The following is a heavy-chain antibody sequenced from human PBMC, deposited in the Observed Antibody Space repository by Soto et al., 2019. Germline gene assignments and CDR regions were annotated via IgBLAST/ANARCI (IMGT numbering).Heavy chain of an antibody. CDR3: ARAPLGTMVRGVIIYDY. CDR2: ISYDGSNK. D-gene: IGHD3-10*01. J-gene: IGHJ4*02. CDR1: GFTFSSYA. V-gene: IGHV3-30-3*01. Sequence: QVQLVESGGGVVQPGRSLRLSCAASGFTFSSYAMHWVRQAPGKGLEWVAVISYDGSNKYYADSVKGRFTISRDNSKNTLYLQMNSLRAEDTAVYYCARAPLGTMVRGVIIYDYWGQGTLVTVSS.